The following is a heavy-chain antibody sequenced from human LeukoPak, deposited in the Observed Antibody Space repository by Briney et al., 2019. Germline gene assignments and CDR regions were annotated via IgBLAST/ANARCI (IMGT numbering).Heavy chain of an antibody. CDR3: ARDGRAGSLFAY. Sequence: SETLSLTCSVSGYSISGGHYWGWIRQPPGKGLEWIGSIHHSGSTYYNPSLKSRVTISLDLSKNQLSLNLSSVTAADTAIYYCARDGRAGSLFAYWGQGTLVTVSS. D-gene: IGHD6-19*01. J-gene: IGHJ4*02. CDR1: GYSISGGHY. CDR2: IHHSGST. V-gene: IGHV4-38-2*02.